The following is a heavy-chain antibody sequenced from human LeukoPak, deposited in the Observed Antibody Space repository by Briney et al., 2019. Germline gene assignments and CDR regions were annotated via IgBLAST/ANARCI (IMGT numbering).Heavy chain of an antibody. CDR1: GFTFSSYA. Sequence: GGSLRLSCAASGFTFSSYAMRWVRQAPGKGLEWVSVISGSGFNKYYADSVKGRFTISRDNSKNTLYLQMNSLRAEDTAVYYSAKGPPYVISWYPVHFDLWGQGTLVTVPS. J-gene: IGHJ4*02. D-gene: IGHD6-13*01. CDR3: AKGPPYVISWYPVHFDL. V-gene: IGHV3-23*01. CDR2: ISGSGFNK.